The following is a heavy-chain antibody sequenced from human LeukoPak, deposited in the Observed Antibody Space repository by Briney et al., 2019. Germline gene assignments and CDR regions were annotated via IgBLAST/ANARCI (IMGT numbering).Heavy chain of an antibody. CDR2: IYYSGST. V-gene: IGHV4-39*01. D-gene: IGHD3-10*01. CDR1: GRSISSSSYY. J-gene: IGHJ6*03. Sequence: SESLSLTCTVSGRSISSSSYYWGWIRQPPGKGLEWIGSIYYSGSTYYNPSLKSRVTISVDTSKNQFSLKLSSVTAADTAVYYCASVYGSGSYFLTNYYYYYMDVWGKGTTVTVSS. CDR3: ASVYGSGSYFLTNYYYYYMDV.